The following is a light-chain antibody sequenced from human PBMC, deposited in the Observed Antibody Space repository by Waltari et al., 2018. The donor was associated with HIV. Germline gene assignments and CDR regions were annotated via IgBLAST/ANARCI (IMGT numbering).Light chain of an antibody. J-gene: IGLJ2*01. Sequence: QTVVTQAPSLTVAPAGPVPPTCGSVTGPVSSGPSANWFQQKPGQPPRPLFSSSDRRHSATPARFSASLVGDRATLTLSNVWPDDQADYFCMLFFRSSYVFGGGTRVTVL. CDR3: MLFFRSSYV. V-gene: IGLV7-43*01. CDR2: SSD. CDR1: TGPVSSGPS.